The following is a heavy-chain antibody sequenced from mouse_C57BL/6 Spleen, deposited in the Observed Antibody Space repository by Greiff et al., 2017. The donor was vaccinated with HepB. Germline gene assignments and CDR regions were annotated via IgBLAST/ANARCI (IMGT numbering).Heavy chain of an antibody. V-gene: IGHV1-4*01. D-gene: IGHD2-3*01. CDR1: GYTFTSYT. J-gene: IGHJ3*01. CDR3: AKNGGYYPWFAY. Sequence: HVQLQQSGAELARPGASVKMSCKASGYTFTSYTMHWVKQRPGQGLEWIGYINPSSGYTKYNQKFKDKATLTADKSSSTAYMQLSSLTSEDSAVYYCAKNGGYYPWFAYWGQGTLVTVSA. CDR2: INPSSGYT.